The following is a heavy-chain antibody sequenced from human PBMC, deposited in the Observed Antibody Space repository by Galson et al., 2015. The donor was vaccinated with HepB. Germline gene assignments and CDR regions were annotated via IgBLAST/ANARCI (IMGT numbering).Heavy chain of an antibody. CDR3: ARDLGPRTTTDYHYYYGMDV. J-gene: IGHJ6*02. CDR2: IYHSGST. CDR1: GGSISSHNW. D-gene: IGHD4-11*01. V-gene: IGHV4-4*02. Sequence: LSLTCAVSGGSISSHNWWTWVRQPPGKGLEWIGDIYHSGSTNYNPSLKSRVAISVDKSKNQFSLNLNSVTAADTAVYYCARDLGPRTTTDYHYYYGMDVWGQGTTVTVSS.